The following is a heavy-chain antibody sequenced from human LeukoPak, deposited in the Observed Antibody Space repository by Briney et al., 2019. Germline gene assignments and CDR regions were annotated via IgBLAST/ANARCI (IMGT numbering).Heavy chain of an antibody. CDR2: ISWNSGSI. CDR1: GFTLDDYA. Sequence: GGSLRLSCAASGFTLDDYAMHWVRQAPGKGLEWVSGISWNSGSIGYADSVKGRFTISRDNAKNSLYLQMNSLRAEDMALYYGAKGHRTHARLDAFDIWGQGTMVTVSS. D-gene: IGHD1-7*01. J-gene: IGHJ3*02. CDR3: AKGHRTHARLDAFDI. V-gene: IGHV3-9*03.